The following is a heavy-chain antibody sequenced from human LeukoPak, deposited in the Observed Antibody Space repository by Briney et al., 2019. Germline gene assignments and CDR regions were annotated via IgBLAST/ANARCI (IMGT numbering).Heavy chain of an antibody. D-gene: IGHD2-15*01. CDR2: INTNTGNP. Sequence: ASVKVSCKASGYTFTSYAMNWVRQAPGQGLEWMGWINTNTGNPTYAQGFTGRFVFSLDTSVSTAYLQISSLKAEDTAVYYCARGKEAAEEYYYYYYGMDVWGQGTTVTVSS. J-gene: IGHJ6*02. V-gene: IGHV7-4-1*02. CDR3: ARGKEAAEEYYYYYYGMDV. CDR1: GYTFTSYA.